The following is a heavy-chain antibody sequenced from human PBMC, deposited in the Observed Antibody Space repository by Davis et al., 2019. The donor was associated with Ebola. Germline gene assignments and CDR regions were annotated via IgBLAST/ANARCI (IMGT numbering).Heavy chain of an antibody. V-gene: IGHV3-20*04. D-gene: IGHD3-16*02. CDR2: ITWNGGST. Sequence: GESLKISCAASGFSFDDYDMSWVRQVPGKGLEWVSGITWNGGSTGYADSVKGRFFISRDNSKNTLFLQMDSLRAEDTALYYCAKGSYDYVWGTFRYFFDYWGQGTLVTVSS. CDR1: GFSFDDYD. J-gene: IGHJ4*02. CDR3: AKGSYDYVWGTFRYFFDY.